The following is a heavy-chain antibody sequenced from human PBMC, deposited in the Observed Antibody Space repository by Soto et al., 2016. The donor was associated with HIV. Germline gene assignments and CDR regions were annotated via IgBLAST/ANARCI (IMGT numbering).Heavy chain of an antibody. CDR2: ISSSSSYI. D-gene: IGHD3-10*01. Sequence: EVQLVESGGGLVKPGGSLRLSCAASGFTFSSYSMNWVRQAPGKGLEWVSSISSSSSYIYYADSVKGRFTISRDNAKNSLYLQMNSLRAEDTAVYYCARVRGTLLWFGESYDAFDIWGQGTMVTVSS. J-gene: IGHJ3*02. CDR1: GFTFSSYS. CDR3: ARVRGTLLWFGESYDAFDI. V-gene: IGHV3-21*01.